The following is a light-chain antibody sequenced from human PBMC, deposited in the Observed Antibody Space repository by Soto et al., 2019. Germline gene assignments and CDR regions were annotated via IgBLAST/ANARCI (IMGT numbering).Light chain of an antibody. Sequence: EIVMTQSPATLSVSPGERATLSCRASQSVSSNLAWYQQKPGQAPRLLIYYASTRATGIPARFSGSGSGTEFTLTISSLQSEDFAVYYCQQYNNWPPPTFGGGTKVEIK. CDR2: YAS. V-gene: IGKV3-15*01. CDR3: QQYNNWPPPT. J-gene: IGKJ4*01. CDR1: QSVSSN.